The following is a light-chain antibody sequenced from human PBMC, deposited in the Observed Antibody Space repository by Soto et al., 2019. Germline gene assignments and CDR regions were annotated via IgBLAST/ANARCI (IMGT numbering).Light chain of an antibody. CDR2: DAS. CDR1: HDITSY. Sequence: DIQMTQSPSSLSASVGDRVTITCQASHDITSYLNWYQHKPGKAPKLLIYDASILEAGVPSRFSGSGSGTHFAFSICSLQPEDVSTYYCQKCDYLPIFGPGTTVHCK. V-gene: IGKV1-33*01. J-gene: IGKJ3*01. CDR3: QKCDYLPI.